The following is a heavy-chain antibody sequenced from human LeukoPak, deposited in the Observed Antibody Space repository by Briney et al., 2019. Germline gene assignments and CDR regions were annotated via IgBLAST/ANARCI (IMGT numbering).Heavy chain of an antibody. D-gene: IGHD6-19*01. V-gene: IGHV3-23*01. CDR1: RFTFSDYS. Sequence: PGGSLSLSCAASRFTFSDYSMTWVRQAPGKGLEWVSAITGDGAYTDYADSAKGRFTISRDNSNNMLYLQMNRLRAEDTAVYYCAKRNSFSSGWFTDWGQGTLVTVSS. J-gene: IGHJ4*02. CDR3: AKRNSFSSGWFTD. CDR2: ITGDGAYT.